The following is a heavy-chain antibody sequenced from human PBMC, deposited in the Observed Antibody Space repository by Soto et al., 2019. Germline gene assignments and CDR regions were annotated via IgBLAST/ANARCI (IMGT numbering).Heavy chain of an antibody. Sequence: SVKVYFKASGGPFSSYAISLVRQAPGQGLEWIRGIIPIFGTANYAQKFQGRVTITADESTSTAYMELSSLRSEDTAVYYCASATYTTSIFGVVISPDYGMDVWGQGTTVTVSS. CDR2: IIPIFGTA. J-gene: IGHJ6*01. V-gene: IGHV1-69*13. CDR3: ASATYTTSIFGVVISPDYGMDV. CDR1: GGPFSSYA. D-gene: IGHD3-3*01.